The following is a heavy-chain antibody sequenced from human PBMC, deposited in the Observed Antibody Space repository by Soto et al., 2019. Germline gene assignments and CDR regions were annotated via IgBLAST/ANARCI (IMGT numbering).Heavy chain of an antibody. CDR2: IIPILGIA. CDR1: GYTFTSYD. V-gene: IGHV1-69*04. CDR3: AREGSMAAFDY. Sequence: ASVKVSCKASGYTFTSYDINWVRQATGQGLEWMGRIIPILGIANYAQKFQGRVTITADKSTSTAYMELSSLRSEDTAVYYCAREGSMAAFDYWGQGTLVTVSS. J-gene: IGHJ4*02. D-gene: IGHD6-13*01.